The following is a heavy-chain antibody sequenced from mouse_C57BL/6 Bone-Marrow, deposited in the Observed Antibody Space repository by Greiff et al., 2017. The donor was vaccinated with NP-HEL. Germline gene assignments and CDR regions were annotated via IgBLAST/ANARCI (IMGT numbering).Heavy chain of an antibody. J-gene: IGHJ4*01. CDR2: INPGSGGT. V-gene: IGHV1-54*01. Sequence: QVQLQQSGAELVRPGTSVKVSCKASGYAFTNYLIEWVKQRPGLGLEWIGVINPGSGGTNYNEKFKGKATLTADKSSSTAYMQLSSLTSEDSAVYFCARRRLRGYYAMDYWGQGTSVTVSS. CDR3: ARRRLRGYYAMDY. D-gene: IGHD2-4*01. CDR1: GYAFTNYL.